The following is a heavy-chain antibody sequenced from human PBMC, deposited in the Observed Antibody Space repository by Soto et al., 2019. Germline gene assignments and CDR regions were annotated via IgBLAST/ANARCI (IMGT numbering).Heavy chain of an antibody. J-gene: IGHJ4*02. D-gene: IGHD2-15*01. CDR2: IYYSGST. V-gene: IGHV4-31*03. Sequence: QVQLQESGPGLVKPSQTLSLTCTVSGGSISSGGYYWSWIRQHPGKGLEWIGYIYYSGSTYYNPSRKSRVTISVDTSKNQFSLQLSSVPAADTAVYYCARDRGGGSPWYYWGQGTLVTVSS. CDR1: GGSISSGGYY. CDR3: ARDRGGGSPWYY.